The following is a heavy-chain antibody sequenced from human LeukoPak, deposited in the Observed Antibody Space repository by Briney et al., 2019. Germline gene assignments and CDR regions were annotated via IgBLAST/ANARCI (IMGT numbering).Heavy chain of an antibody. CDR1: GFTFHDYA. J-gene: IGHJ4*02. Sequence: GGSLRLSCAASGFTFHDYAMHWVRQAPGKGLEWVSGISWNSFSIAYADSVKGRFTISRDNAKNSLYLQMNSLRAEDTAVYYCAKDLRRWLFDYWGQGTLVTVSS. CDR3: AKDLRRWLFDY. V-gene: IGHV3-9*01. CDR2: ISWNSFSI. D-gene: IGHD4-23*01.